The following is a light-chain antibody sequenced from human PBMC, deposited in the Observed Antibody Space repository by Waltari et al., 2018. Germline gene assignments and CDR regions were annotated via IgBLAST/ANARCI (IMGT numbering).Light chain of an antibody. CDR3: QSFDSSRTGWVV. CDR1: SSNTGSNYA. V-gene: IGLV1-40*01. J-gene: IGLJ2*01. Sequence: QSVLTQPPSVSGAPGQRVTISCTGSSSNTGSNYAVHWYQQLPGTAPKLLLYGNDNRPSGVPDRFSGSKSGSSASLAITGLQAEDEADYYCQSFDSSRTGWVVFGGGTKLTVL. CDR2: GND.